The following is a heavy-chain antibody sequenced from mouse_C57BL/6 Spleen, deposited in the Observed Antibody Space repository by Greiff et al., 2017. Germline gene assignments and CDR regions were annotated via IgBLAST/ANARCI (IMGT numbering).Heavy chain of an antibody. V-gene: IGHV1-69*01. CDR1: GYTFTSYW. CDR3: AISGFAD. Sequence: VQLQQPGAELVMPGASVKLSCKASGYTFTSYWMHWVKQRPGQGLEWIGEIDPSDSSTNYNQKFKGKSTLTVDKSSSTAYMQLISLTSEDSAVYYCAISGFADWGQGTLVTVSA. CDR2: IDPSDSST. J-gene: IGHJ3*01.